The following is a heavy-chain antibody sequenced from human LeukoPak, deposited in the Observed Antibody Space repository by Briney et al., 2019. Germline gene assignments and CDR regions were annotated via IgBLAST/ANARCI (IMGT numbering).Heavy chain of an antibody. CDR1: GFTFSSYA. V-gene: IGHV3-30*04. CDR3: ARDPDTPYANWFDP. CDR2: ISYDGSNK. Sequence: PGGSLRLSCAASGFTFSSYAMSWVRQAPGKGLEWVAVISYDGSNKYYADSVKGRFTISRDNSKNTLYLQMNSLRAEDTAVYYCARDPDTPYANWFDPWGQGTLVTVSS. D-gene: IGHD5-18*01. J-gene: IGHJ5*02.